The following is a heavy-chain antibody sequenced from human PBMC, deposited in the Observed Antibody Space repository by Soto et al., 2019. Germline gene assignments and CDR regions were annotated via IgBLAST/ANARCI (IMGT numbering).Heavy chain of an antibody. CDR1: GFTFSGYS. V-gene: IGHV3-48*02. CDR3: ARGRGLSTQYYHYVMDG. J-gene: IGHJ6*01. CDR2: ISSSDIPI. Sequence: EVQLVESGGGLVHPGGSLRLSCVASGFTFSGYSMNWVRQAPGKGLEWISDISSSDIPIYYADSVKGRFTISRDNAKNPLYLQMNSPRDEDTAVYYCARGRGLSTQYYHYVMDGWGQGTKVTVSP.